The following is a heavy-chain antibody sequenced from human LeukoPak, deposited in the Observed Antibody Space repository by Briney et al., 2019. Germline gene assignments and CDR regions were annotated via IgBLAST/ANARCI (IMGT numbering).Heavy chain of an antibody. CDR1: GLNFDMYS. J-gene: IGHJ4*02. V-gene: IGHV3-23*01. D-gene: IGHD4/OR15-4a*01. Sequence: GGSLRLSCEASGLNFDMYSMSWVRQAPGKGLEWVADVSSSGGITMYADSVKGRFTIYRDNSRNTVYLQMNSLRAEDTAVYYCARDLPVSGAYHNFDYWGQGTLVTVSS. CDR3: ARDLPVSGAYHNFDY. CDR2: VSSSGGIT.